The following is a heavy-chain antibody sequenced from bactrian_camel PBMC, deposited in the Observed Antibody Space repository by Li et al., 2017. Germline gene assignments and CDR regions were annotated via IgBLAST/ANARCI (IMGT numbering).Heavy chain of an antibody. V-gene: IGHV3S28*01. J-gene: IGHJ4*01. CDR2: IFTGDGAT. CDR1: YTRRPNY. CDR3: AATYDRTWFSLSPTEVTG. Sequence: QLVESGGGSVQAGGSLRLSCTYTRRPNYVTWFRQGPGNGREGVAAIFTGDGATYYADSVKERFTISKDTAKNTLYLQMNSLRPEDTAMYYCAATYDRTWFSLSPTEVTGWGQGTQVTVS. D-gene: IGHD6*01.